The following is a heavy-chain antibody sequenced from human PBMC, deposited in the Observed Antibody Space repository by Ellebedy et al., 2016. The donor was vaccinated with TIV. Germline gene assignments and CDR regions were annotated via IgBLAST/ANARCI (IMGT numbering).Heavy chain of an antibody. CDR3: ARAAHFYSYGLDV. CDR2: IKEDGSEK. J-gene: IGHJ6*02. D-gene: IGHD2-21*01. V-gene: IGHV3-7*01. CDR1: GFTFSTYW. Sequence: GESLKISCAASGFTFSTYWMSWVRQAPGKGLEWVANIKEDGSEKSYVDSVKGRFTLSRDNAKNSLYLQMNSLRAEDTAVYYCARAAHFYSYGLDVWGQGTTVTVSS.